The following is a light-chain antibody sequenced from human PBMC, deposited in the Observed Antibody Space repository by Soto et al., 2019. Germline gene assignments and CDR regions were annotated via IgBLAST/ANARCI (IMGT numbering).Light chain of an antibody. CDR1: SSDIGAYNF. J-gene: IGLJ2*01. Sequence: QSALTQPASVSGSPGQSITISCTGTSSDIGAYNFVSWYQQHPGKAPTLMLYDVNIRPSGVSNRFSGSKSGNTASLTISGLQAEDEADYYCTSWTTSTTMIFGGGTRSPS. V-gene: IGLV2-14*03. CDR2: DVN. CDR3: TSWTTSTTMI.